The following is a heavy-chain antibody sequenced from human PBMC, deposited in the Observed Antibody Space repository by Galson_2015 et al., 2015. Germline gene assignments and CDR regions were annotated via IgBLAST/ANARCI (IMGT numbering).Heavy chain of an antibody. J-gene: IGHJ6*03. CDR2: INPSNGRA. CDR3: ARAFKGKATLSSLLRNHYYYMDV. Sequence: SVKVSCKASGYTFTRHYIHWVRQAPGQGLEWMGIINPSNGRASYAQKFQGRVSMTRDTSTSTVYMDLSSLKSEDTAVYFCARAFKGKATLSSLLRNHYYYMDVWGRATTVTVSS. CDR1: GYTFTRHY. D-gene: IGHD1-14*01. V-gene: IGHV1-46*01.